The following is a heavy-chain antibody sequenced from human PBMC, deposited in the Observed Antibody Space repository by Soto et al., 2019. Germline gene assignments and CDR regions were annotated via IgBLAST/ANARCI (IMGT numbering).Heavy chain of an antibody. V-gene: IGHV1-8*01. D-gene: IGHD6-19*01. Sequence: QVQLVQSGAEVKKPGASVKVSCKASGYTFSSYDINWVRQATGQGLEWMGWLNPNSGDTGYAQKFQGRVTLTRNTSINTAYRELSSLTSDDTAVYYFAPSGGGWYLYWGHGTLVTVSS. CDR1: GYTFSSYD. CDR2: LNPNSGDT. J-gene: IGHJ4*01. CDR3: APSGGGWYLY.